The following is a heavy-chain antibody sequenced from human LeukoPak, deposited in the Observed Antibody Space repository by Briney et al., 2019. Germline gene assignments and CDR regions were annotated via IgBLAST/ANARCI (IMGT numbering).Heavy chain of an antibody. CDR2: IYTRGST. CDR3: ARGRYCSADICSGGDAFDI. CDR1: GGSTNNYY. D-gene: IGHD2-15*01. V-gene: IGHV4-4*07. Sequence: SETLSLTCTVSGGSTNNYYWSWIRQPAEKGLEWIGRIYTRGSTNYNPSLKSRVPMSVDTPKNQFSLTLSSVTAADTAVYYCARGRYCSADICSGGDAFDIWGQGTMVSVSS. J-gene: IGHJ3*02.